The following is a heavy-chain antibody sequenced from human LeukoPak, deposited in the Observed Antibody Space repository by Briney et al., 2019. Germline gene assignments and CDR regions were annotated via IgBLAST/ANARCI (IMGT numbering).Heavy chain of an antibody. D-gene: IGHD3-10*01. CDR1: GYTFTSYD. CDR2: MNPNSGGT. V-gene: IGHV1-2*04. Sequence: ASVKVSCKASGYTFTSYDINWVRQATGQGLEWMGWMNPNSGGTDYAQKVQGWVTMTRDTSISTAYMELSRLRSDDTAVYYCARSDGSGEQFDYWGQGTLVTVSS. J-gene: IGHJ4*02. CDR3: ARSDGSGEQFDY.